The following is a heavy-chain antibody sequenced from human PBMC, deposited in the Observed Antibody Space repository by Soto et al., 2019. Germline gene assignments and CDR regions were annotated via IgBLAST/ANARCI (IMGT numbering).Heavy chain of an antibody. CDR2: TYYRSRWYS. D-gene: IGHD2-15*01. CDR3: ARSEEDSDYYYYGMDV. J-gene: IGHJ6*02. V-gene: IGHV6-1*01. CDR1: GDTVSSNSVA. Sequence: TLSLTCVGSGDTVSSNSVAWNWVRQSPSRGLEWLGRTYYRSRWYSDYAVSVRSRIDINADTSKNQVSLQLNSVTPEDTAVYYCARSEEDSDYYYYGMDVWGQGTTVTVSS.